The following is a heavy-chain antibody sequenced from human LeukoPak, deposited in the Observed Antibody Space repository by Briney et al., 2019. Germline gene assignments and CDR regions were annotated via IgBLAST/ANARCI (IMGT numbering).Heavy chain of an antibody. Sequence: ASVNVSCKASGYTFTGYYMHWVREAPGQGLEWMGWINPNSGGTNYAQKFQGRVTMTRDTSISTAYMELSRLRSDDTAVYYCARDGATVTGGRNWFDPWGQGTLVTVSS. CDR1: GYTFTGYY. D-gene: IGHD4-17*01. CDR2: INPNSGGT. V-gene: IGHV1-2*02. CDR3: ARDGATVTGGRNWFDP. J-gene: IGHJ5*02.